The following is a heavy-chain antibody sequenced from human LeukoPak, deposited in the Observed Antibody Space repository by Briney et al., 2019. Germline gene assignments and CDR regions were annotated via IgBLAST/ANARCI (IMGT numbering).Heavy chain of an antibody. Sequence: SGPGLVKPSGTLSLTCTVSGGSISSGGYCWSWIRQHPGKGLEWIGYIYYSGSTYYNPSLKSRVTISVDTSKNQFSLKLSSVTAADTAVYYCARVPTIFGVVNVDVWGQGTTVTVSS. CDR1: GGSISSGGYC. CDR3: ARVPTIFGVVNVDV. J-gene: IGHJ6*02. CDR2: IYYSGST. D-gene: IGHD3-3*01. V-gene: IGHV4-31*03.